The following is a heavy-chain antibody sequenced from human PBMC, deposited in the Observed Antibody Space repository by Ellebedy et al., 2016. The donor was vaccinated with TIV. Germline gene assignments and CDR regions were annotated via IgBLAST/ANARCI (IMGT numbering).Heavy chain of an antibody. Sequence: AASVKVSCKASGYNFATNGINWVRQAPGLGLEWMGWISPNGGGTHYAQKFQGRVSMTGDTSISTAYLELSRLTSDDTAVYYCARDYWGSYEYWGQGTLVTVSS. J-gene: IGHJ4*02. CDR2: ISPNGGGT. D-gene: IGHD1-26*01. CDR1: GYNFATNG. CDR3: ARDYWGSYEY. V-gene: IGHV1-2*02.